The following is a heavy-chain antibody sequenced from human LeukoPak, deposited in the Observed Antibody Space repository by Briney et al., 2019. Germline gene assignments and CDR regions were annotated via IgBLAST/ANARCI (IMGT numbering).Heavy chain of an antibody. V-gene: IGHV3-30-3*01. CDR2: ISYDGSNK. D-gene: IGHD3-22*01. CDR3: ARDRWDSSGYYYWYFDY. Sequence: GGSLRLSCAASGFTFSSYAMHWVRQAPGKGLEWVAVISYDGSNKYYADSVKGRFTISRDNSKNTLYLQMNSLRAEDTAVYYCARDRWDSSGYYYWYFDYWGQGTLVTVSS. J-gene: IGHJ4*02. CDR1: GFTFSSYA.